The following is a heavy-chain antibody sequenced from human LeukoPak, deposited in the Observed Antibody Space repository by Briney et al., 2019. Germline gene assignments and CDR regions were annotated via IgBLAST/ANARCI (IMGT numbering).Heavy chain of an antibody. CDR3: AKDYSDSRVADVFFEY. Sequence: PGGSLRLSCAASGRTFSDYAMSWFRQAPGKGLEWVSGITSGFTPHYADSVKGRFTISRHNSKNTFHLQLNSLRAEDTAVYYCAKDYSDSRVADVFFEYWGQGTLVTVSS. D-gene: IGHD2-15*01. V-gene: IGHV3-23*01. J-gene: IGHJ4*02. CDR1: GRTFSDYA. CDR2: ITSGFTP.